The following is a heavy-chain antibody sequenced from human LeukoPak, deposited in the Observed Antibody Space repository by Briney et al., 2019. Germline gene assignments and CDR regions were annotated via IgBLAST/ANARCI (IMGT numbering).Heavy chain of an antibody. CDR3: ATFYIASGSYRDY. D-gene: IGHD3-10*01. V-gene: IGHV5-51*01. Sequence: GESLKISCKGSGYSFTSYWIGWVRQMPGKGLEWMGITYPGDSDTRYSPSFQGQVTISADKSISTAYLQWNSLKASDTAMYYCATFYIASGSYRDYWGQGTLVTVSS. CDR2: TYPGDSDT. CDR1: GYSFTSYW. J-gene: IGHJ4*02.